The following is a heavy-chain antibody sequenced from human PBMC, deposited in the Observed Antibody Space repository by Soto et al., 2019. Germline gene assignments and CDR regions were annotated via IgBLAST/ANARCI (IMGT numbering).Heavy chain of an antibody. D-gene: IGHD5-18*01. V-gene: IGHV3-74*01. CDR3: ARSRYNYGPFDY. J-gene: IGHJ4*02. Sequence: AGGSLRLSCAASGFTFSSYWMHWVRQAPGKGLVWVSRINSDGSSTSYADSVKGRFTISRDNAKNTLYLQINSLRAEDTAVYYCARSRYNYGPFDYWGQGTLVTVSS. CDR2: INSDGSST. CDR1: GFTFSSYW.